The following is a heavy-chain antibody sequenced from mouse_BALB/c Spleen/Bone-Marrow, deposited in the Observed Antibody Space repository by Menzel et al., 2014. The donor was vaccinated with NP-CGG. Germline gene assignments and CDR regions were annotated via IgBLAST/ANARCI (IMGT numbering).Heavy chain of an antibody. J-gene: IGHJ4*01. Sequence: VKLQESGAELAKPGASVKMSCKASGYTFTSYWMHWVKQRPGQGQEWIGYINPSTGYTDYNQKFNDKATLTADKSSSTAYMQLSSLTSKDSAVYYCARGNPLYAMDYWGQGTSVTVSS. CDR1: GYTFTSYW. CDR2: INPSTGYT. V-gene: IGHV1-7*01. D-gene: IGHD2-1*01. CDR3: ARGNPLYAMDY.